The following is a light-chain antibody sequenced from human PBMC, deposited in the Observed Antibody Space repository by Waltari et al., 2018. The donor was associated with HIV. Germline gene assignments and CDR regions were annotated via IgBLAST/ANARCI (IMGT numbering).Light chain of an antibody. CDR2: RNN. Sequence: QSVLTQPPSASGTPGQRVTISCSGSSSNIGSNYVYWYQQLPRTAPKLLLYRNNQRHSGVPDRVSGSKSGTSASLAISGLRSEDETNYYCAAGDDSLSGLVFGGGTKLTVL. CDR3: AAGDDSLSGLV. J-gene: IGLJ3*02. V-gene: IGLV1-47*01. CDR1: SSNIGSNY.